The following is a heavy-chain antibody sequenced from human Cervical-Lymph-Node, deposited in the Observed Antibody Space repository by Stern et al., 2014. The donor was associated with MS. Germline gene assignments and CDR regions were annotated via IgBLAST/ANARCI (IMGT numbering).Heavy chain of an antibody. CDR1: GGSISSYY. Sequence: QVQLQESGPGLVKPSETLSLTCTVSGGSISSYYWRWIRQPPGNGLEWIGYIYYSGSTNYNPSLKSRVTISIDTSKKQFSLKLTSVTAADTAVYYCARSYALAGSVLYYWGQGTLVTVSS. CDR2: IYYSGST. CDR3: ARSYALAGSVLYY. J-gene: IGHJ4*02. V-gene: IGHV4-59*01. D-gene: IGHD6-19*01.